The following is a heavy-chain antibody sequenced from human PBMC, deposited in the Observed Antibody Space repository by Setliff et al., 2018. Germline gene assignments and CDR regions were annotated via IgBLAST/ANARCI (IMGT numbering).Heavy chain of an antibody. D-gene: IGHD1-7*01. CDR2: IIPGLGIL. Sequence: SVKVSCKSSGGTFNTYGITWVRQAPAQGLEWMGGIIPGLGILDYAQKFQDRVTITADRSTSTAYMELSSLRSEDTAVYYCASRTHPHVITGITQGGGWWYYYYMDVWGKGTTVTVSS. V-gene: IGHV1-69*10. J-gene: IGHJ6*03. CDR1: GGTFNTYG. CDR3: ASRTHPHVITGITQGGGWWYYYYMDV.